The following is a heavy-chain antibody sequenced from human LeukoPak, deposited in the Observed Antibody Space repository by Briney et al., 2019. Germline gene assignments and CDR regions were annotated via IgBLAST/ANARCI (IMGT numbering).Heavy chain of an antibody. J-gene: IGHJ4*02. D-gene: IGHD3-10*01. CDR3: ARLTYGSGTYRTDF. V-gene: IGHV4-59*08. CDR2: SYYSGST. Sequence: PSETLSLTCTVSGGSKNNYHWNWIRQPPGKGLEWIGYSYYSGSTNYNPSLKSRVTISIDTSKNQFSLKLSSVTAADSAVYYCARLTYGSGTYRTDFWGQGTQVTVSS. CDR1: GGSKNNYH.